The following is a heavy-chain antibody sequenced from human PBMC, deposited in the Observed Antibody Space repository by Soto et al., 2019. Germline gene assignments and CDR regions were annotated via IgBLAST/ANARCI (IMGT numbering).Heavy chain of an antibody. Sequence: HPGGSLRLSCAASGFTCSSYWMSWVRQAPGKGLEWVANIKQDGSEKYYVDSVKGRFTISRDNAKNSLYLQMNSLRVEDTAVYYCARGGGYHYYWGQGALVTVSS. V-gene: IGHV3-7*02. J-gene: IGHJ4*02. D-gene: IGHD3-22*01. CDR2: IKQDGSEK. CDR1: GFTCSSYW. CDR3: ARGGGYHYY.